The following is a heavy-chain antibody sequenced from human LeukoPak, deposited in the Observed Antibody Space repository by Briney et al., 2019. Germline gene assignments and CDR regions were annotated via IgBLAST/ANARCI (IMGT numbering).Heavy chain of an antibody. D-gene: IGHD3/OR15-3a*01. CDR1: GFTFSRYW. V-gene: IGHV3-74*01. J-gene: IGHJ3*02. Sequence: PGGSLRLSCAASGFTFSRYWMHWVRQAPGKGLLWVSRINSDGSSTYYADSVKGRFTTSRDNAKNALHLQMNSLTAEDTAVYYCVLDLFNSFAFDIWGQGTMVTVSS. CDR2: INSDGSST. CDR3: VLDLFNSFAFDI.